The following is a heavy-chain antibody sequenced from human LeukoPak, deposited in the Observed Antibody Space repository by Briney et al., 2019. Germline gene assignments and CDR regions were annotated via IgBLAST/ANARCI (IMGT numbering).Heavy chain of an antibody. CDR3: AKDSGGYTYVFDY. D-gene: IGHD5-18*01. V-gene: IGHV3-30*18. CDR2: ISYDGSNK. Sequence: GRSLRLSCAASGFTFSSYGMHWVRQAPGKGLEWVPVISYDGSNKYYADSVKGRFTISRDNSKNTLYLQMNSLRAEDTAVYYCAKDSGGYTYVFDYWGQGTLVTVSS. J-gene: IGHJ4*02. CDR1: GFTFSSYG.